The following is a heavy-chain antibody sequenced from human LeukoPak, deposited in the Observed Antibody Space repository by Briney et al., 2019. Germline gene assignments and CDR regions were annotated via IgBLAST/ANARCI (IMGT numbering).Heavy chain of an antibody. CDR2: ISYDGSNK. D-gene: IGHD1-26*01. Sequence: PPGGSLRLSCAASGFTFSSYAMHWVRQAPGKGLEWVAVISYDGSNKYYADSVRGRFTISRDNSKNTLYLQMNSLRAEDTAVYYCARSGIGGAFDIWGQGTMVTVSS. CDR1: GFTFSSYA. CDR3: ARSGIGGAFDI. J-gene: IGHJ3*02. V-gene: IGHV3-30-3*01.